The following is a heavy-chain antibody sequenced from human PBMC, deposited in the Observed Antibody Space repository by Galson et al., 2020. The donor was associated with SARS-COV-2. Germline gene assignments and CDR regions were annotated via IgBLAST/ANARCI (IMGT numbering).Heavy chain of an antibody. Sequence: GGSLRLSCAASGFTLSGFWMSWVRQPPGKGLEWVANIREDGSEKSYVDSLKGRFTVSRDNAKNLLYLQMNSLRDEDTAVYYCARRVKGARQLVRWFDPWGQGTLVTVAS. D-gene: IGHD6-13*01. CDR1: GFTLSGFW. J-gene: IGHJ5*02. V-gene: IGHV3-7*01. CDR2: IREDGSEK. CDR3: ARRVKGARQLVRWFDP.